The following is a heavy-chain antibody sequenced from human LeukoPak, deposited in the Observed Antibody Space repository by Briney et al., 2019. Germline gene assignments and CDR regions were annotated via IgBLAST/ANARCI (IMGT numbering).Heavy chain of an antibody. CDR1: GFTFSSYS. CDR2: ISSSSSYI. Sequence: KPGGSLRLSCAASGFTFSSYSMNWVRQAPGEGLEWVSSISSSSSYIYYADSVKGRFTISRDNAKNSLYLQMNSLRAEDTAVYYCAREEYYYDSSGYYYWGQGTLVTVSS. CDR3: AREEYYYDSSGYYY. J-gene: IGHJ4*02. V-gene: IGHV3-21*01. D-gene: IGHD3-22*01.